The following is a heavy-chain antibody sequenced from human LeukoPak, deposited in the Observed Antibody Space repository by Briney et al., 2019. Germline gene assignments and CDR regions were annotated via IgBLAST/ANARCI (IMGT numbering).Heavy chain of an antibody. V-gene: IGHV4-61*02. CDR2: IYTSGST. CDR1: GGSISSGSYY. D-gene: IGHD5-18*01. CDR3: ARERPPIYSYGYYYYYYMDV. J-gene: IGHJ6*03. Sequence: SETLSLTCTVSGGSISSGSYYWSWIRQPAGKGLEWIGRIYTSGSTNYNPSLKSRVTISVDTSKNQFSLKLSSVTAADTAVYYCARERPPIYSYGYYYYYYMDVWGKGTTVTVSS.